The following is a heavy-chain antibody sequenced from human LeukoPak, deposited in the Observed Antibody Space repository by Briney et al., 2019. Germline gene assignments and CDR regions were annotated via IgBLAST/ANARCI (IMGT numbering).Heavy chain of an antibody. CDR3: ARANIVVVPAAIHPGWFDP. V-gene: IGHV4-34*01. J-gene: IGHJ5*02. Sequence: SETLSLTCAAYGGSFSGYYWSWIRQPPGKGLEWIGEINHSGSTNYNPSLKSRVTISVDTSKNQFSLKLSSVTAADTAVYYCARANIVVVPAAIHPGWFDPWGQGTLVTVSS. CDR2: INHSGST. CDR1: GGSFSGYY. D-gene: IGHD2-2*01.